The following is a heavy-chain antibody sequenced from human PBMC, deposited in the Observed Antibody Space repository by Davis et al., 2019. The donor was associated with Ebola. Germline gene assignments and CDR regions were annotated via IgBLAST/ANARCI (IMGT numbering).Heavy chain of an antibody. CDR2: INHSGST. V-gene: IGHV4-34*01. D-gene: IGHD3-22*01. CDR3: ARPRTRRARRDYYDSSGYSTPHAFDI. CDR1: GGSFSGYY. Sequence: MPSETLSLTCAVYGGSFSGYYWSWIRQPPGKGLEWIGEINHSGSTNYNPSLKSRVTISVDTSKNQFSLKLSSVTAADTAVYYCARPRTRRARRDYYDSSGYSTPHAFDIWGQGTMVTVSS. J-gene: IGHJ3*02.